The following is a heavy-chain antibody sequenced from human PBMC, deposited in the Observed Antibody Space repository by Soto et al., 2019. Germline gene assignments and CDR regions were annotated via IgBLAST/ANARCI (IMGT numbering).Heavy chain of an antibody. J-gene: IGHJ6*02. D-gene: IGHD6-6*01. CDR3: AREGAAPYYYYGMDV. V-gene: IGHV4-31*03. Sequence: QVQLQESGPGLVKPSQTLSLTCTVSGGSISSGGYFWSWIRQHPGKGLEWIGFIYYSGSTYYNPFLKSRVTMSVDPSQXQFSLKLSSVTAADTAVYYCAREGAAPYYYYGMDVWGQGTTVTVSS. CDR1: GGSISSGGYF. CDR2: IYYSGST.